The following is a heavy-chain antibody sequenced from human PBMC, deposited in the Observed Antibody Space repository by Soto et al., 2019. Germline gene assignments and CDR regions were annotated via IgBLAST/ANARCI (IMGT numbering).Heavy chain of an antibody. CDR1: GFTFTSSA. D-gene: IGHD2-21*02. CDR3: AVTYLTDIYYYGLDV. J-gene: IGHJ6*02. V-gene: IGHV1-58*01. CDR2: IVVGSGNT. Sequence: SVKVSCKASGFTFTSSAVQWVRQARGQRLEWIGWIVVGSGNTNYAQKFQERVTITRDMSTSTAYMELSSLRSEDTAVYYCAVTYLTDIYYYGLDVWGQGTTVTVSS.